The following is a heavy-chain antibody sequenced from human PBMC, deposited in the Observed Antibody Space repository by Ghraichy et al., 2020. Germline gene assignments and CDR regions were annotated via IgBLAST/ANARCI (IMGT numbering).Heavy chain of an antibody. CDR1: GFTVSSYY. Sequence: LSLTCVASGFTVSSYYMTWVRQAPGKGLEWVSTIYITGNTFYADSVKGRFTISRDSSKNTVCLQMNSLRAEDTAVYYCARVVVVAAAKDYMDVWGEGTTVTVSS. CDR3: ARVVVVAAAKDYMDV. V-gene: IGHV3-66*01. CDR2: IYITGNT. D-gene: IGHD2-2*01. J-gene: IGHJ6*03.